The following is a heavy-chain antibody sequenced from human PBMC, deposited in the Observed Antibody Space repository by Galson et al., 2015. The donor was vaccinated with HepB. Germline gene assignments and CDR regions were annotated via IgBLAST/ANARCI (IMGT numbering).Heavy chain of an antibody. Sequence: ALVKPTQTLTLTCTFSGFSLSTSGVGVGWIRQPPGKALEWLALIYGNDDKRYSPSLKSRLTITKDTSKNQVVLTMTNMDPVDTATYYCAHRASSGYPNAFDIWGQGTMVTVSS. J-gene: IGHJ3*02. CDR3: AHRASSGYPNAFDI. CDR2: IYGNDDK. D-gene: IGHD5-12*01. CDR1: GFSLSTSGVG. V-gene: IGHV2-5*01.